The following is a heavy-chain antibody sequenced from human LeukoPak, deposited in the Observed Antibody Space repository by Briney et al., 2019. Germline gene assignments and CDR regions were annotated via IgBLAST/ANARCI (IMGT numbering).Heavy chain of an antibody. CDR1: GFTFSTYT. D-gene: IGHD3-22*01. CDR3: LRGDSRDF. V-gene: IGHV3-21*01. J-gene: IGHJ4*02. Sequence: GGTLRLSCAASGFTFSTYTMNWARQAPGKGLEWVSSINSGGSTTHYADSVKGRFTISRDNAQNSLYLQMNSLRVDDAAVYYCLRGDSRDFWGQGTLVTVSS. CDR2: INSGGSTT.